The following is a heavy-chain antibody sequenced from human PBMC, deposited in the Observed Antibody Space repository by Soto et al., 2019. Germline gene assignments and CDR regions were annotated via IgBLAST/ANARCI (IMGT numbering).Heavy chain of an antibody. CDR2: ISGSGGST. D-gene: IGHD6-19*01. V-gene: IGHV3-23*01. CDR3: VSGWDNRRKVDYYYGMDV. CDR1: GFTFSSYA. Sequence: AGGSLRLSCAASGFTFSSYAMSWVRQAPGKGLEWVSAISGSGGSTYYADSVKGRFTISRDNSKNTLYLQMNSLRAEDTAVYYCVSGWDNRRKVDYYYGMDVWGQGTTVTVSS. J-gene: IGHJ6*02.